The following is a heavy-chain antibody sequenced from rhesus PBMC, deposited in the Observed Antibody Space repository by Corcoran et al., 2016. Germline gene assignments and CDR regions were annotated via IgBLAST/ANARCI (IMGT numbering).Heavy chain of an antibody. Sequence: QLQLQESGPRLVKPSETLSLTCAVSGGSISSNYWSWIRQPPGKGLEWIGRISGSGGSTDNNPALKCRVTISTDTSKNQFSLTLTSVTAADTAVYYCARVYSNYINYWGQGVLVTVSS. D-gene: IGHD4-23*01. V-gene: IGHV4-173*01. CDR3: ARVYSNYINY. J-gene: IGHJ4*01. CDR1: GGSISSNY. CDR2: ISGSGGST.